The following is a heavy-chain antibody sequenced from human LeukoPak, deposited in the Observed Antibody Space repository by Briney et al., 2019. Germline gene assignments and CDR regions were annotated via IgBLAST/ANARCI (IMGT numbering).Heavy chain of an antibody. CDR3: ARVKDGYPPMGFDP. Sequence: SVKVSCKASGGTFSSYAISWVRQATGQGLEWMGGIIPIFGTANYAQKFQGRVTITADKSTSTAYMERSSLRSEDTPVYYCARVKDGYPPMGFDPWGQGTLVTVSS. CDR2: IIPIFGTA. D-gene: IGHD5-24*01. V-gene: IGHV1-69*06. CDR1: GGTFSSYA. J-gene: IGHJ5*02.